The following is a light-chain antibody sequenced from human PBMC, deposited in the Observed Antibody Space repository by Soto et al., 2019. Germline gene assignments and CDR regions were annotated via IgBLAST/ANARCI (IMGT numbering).Light chain of an antibody. V-gene: IGKV3-20*01. CDR3: QHQRT. CDR2: GAS. CDR1: QSVSSSY. Sequence: EIVLTQSPGTLSLSPGERATLSCRASQSVSSSYLAWYQQKPGQAPRLLIYGASSRATGIPDRFSGSGSGTDFTLNISRLEPEDFAVYYCQHQRTFGQGTKVEIK. J-gene: IGKJ1*01.